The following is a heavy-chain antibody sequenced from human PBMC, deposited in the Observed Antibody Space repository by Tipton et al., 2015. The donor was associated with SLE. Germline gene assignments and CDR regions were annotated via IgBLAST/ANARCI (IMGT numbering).Heavy chain of an antibody. D-gene: IGHD2-21*01. CDR2: IYTSGYT. Sequence: TLSLTCTVSGDSISSGSYYWNWIRQPAGKGLEWIGRIYTSGYTNYSPSLKSRVTISVDTSKNQFSLKLSSVTAADTAVYYCARHCQIYSFVYWGQGSLVTVSS. J-gene: IGHJ4*02. CDR1: GDSISSGSYY. CDR3: ARHCQIYSFVY. V-gene: IGHV4-61*02.